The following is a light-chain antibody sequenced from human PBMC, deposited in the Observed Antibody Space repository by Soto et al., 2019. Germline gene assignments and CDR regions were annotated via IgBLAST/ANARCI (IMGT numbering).Light chain of an antibody. Sequence: DIQMTQSPSSLSASVGDRVTITCQASQDISNYLNWYQQKPGKAPKLLIYDASNLETGVPSRFSGSVSGTDFSFTISSLQPEDIATYYCQQYDNLPPFTFGPGT. J-gene: IGKJ3*01. CDR2: DAS. CDR3: QQYDNLPPFT. V-gene: IGKV1-33*01. CDR1: QDISNY.